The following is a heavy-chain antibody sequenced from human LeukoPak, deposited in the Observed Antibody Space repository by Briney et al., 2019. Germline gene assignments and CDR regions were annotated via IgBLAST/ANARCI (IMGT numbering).Heavy chain of an antibody. V-gene: IGHV4-30-2*01. CDR2: IYHSGST. D-gene: IGHD2-2*02. CDR3: ARDFVVVPAAIPPMFWFDP. Sequence: PSETLSLTCTVSGGSISSGGYYWSWIRQPPGKGLEWIGYIYHSGSTYYNPSLKSRVTISVDRSKNQFSLKLSSVTAADTAVYYCARDFVVVPAAIPPMFWFDPWGQGTLVTVSS. J-gene: IGHJ5*02. CDR1: GGSISSGGYY.